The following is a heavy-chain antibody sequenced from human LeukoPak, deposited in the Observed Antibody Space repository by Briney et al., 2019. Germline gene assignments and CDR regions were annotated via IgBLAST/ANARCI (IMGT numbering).Heavy chain of an antibody. CDR3: ARDRGEAVADNFQH. Sequence: ASVKVSCKASGYTFTSYGISWVRQAPGPGLEWMGWISAYNGNRNYAQKLQGRVTMTTDTSTSTAYMELRSLRSDDTAVYYCARDRGEAVADNFQHWGEGTLVTVSS. J-gene: IGHJ1*01. V-gene: IGHV1-18*04. D-gene: IGHD6-19*01. CDR2: ISAYNGNR. CDR1: GYTFTSYG.